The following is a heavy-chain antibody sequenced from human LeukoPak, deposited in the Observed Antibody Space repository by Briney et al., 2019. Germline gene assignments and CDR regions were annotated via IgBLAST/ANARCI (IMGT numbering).Heavy chain of an antibody. V-gene: IGHV1-24*01. Sequence: GASVKVSCKVSGYTLSELSMHWVRQSPGKGLEWMGGFDVAETDTIYAQKFQGRVTMTRNTSISTAYMELSSLRSEDTAVYYCARSPYDSSGYYFDYWGQGTLVTVSS. D-gene: IGHD3-22*01. CDR2: FDVAETDT. CDR3: ARSPYDSSGYYFDY. CDR1: GYTLSELS. J-gene: IGHJ4*02.